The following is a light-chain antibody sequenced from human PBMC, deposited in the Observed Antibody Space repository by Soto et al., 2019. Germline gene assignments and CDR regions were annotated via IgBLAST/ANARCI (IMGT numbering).Light chain of an antibody. Sequence: AIQLTQSPSSLSASVGDRVTITCRASQDIRSALAWYQQKPGKAPKPLIYAASTLQGGVPSRFSGSGSGTDFTLTINSLQPEDLATYYCQQLNSYPITFGQGTRLEIK. V-gene: IGKV1-13*02. J-gene: IGKJ5*01. CDR3: QQLNSYPIT. CDR1: QDIRSA. CDR2: AAS.